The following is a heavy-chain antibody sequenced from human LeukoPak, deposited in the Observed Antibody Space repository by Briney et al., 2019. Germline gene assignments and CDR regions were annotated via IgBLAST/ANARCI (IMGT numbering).Heavy chain of an antibody. CDR2: MNPNSGNT. CDR1: GYTFTSCD. V-gene: IGHV1-8*01. J-gene: IGHJ5*02. Sequence: GASVKVSCKASGYTFTSCDINWVRQATGQGLEWMGWMNPNSGNTGYAQKFQGRVTMTRNTSISTAYMELSSLRSEDTAVYYCARGNDFWSGYPTYWFDPWGQGTLVTVSS. D-gene: IGHD3-3*01. CDR3: ARGNDFWSGYPTYWFDP.